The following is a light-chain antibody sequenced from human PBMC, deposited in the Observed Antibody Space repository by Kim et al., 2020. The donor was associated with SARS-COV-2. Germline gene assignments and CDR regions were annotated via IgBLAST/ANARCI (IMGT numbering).Light chain of an antibody. CDR2: GAS. V-gene: IGKV3-20*01. CDR1: QTIRSNY. CDR3: QQYGSSPNT. J-gene: IGKJ5*01. Sequence: EIVLTQSPGTLSLSPRERVTLSCRASQTIRSNYLAWYQQKPGQAPRLLIYGASSRATGIPDRFSGGGSGTDFTLTISRLDPEDFAVYYCQQYGSSPNTFGQGTRLEIK.